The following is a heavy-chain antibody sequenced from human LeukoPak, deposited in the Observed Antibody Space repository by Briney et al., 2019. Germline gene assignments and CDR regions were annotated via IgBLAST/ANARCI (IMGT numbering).Heavy chain of an antibody. CDR2: IFYDGSS. J-gene: IGHJ4*02. Sequence: PSETLSLTCIVSGGSISNSNYYWGWIRQPPGRGLEWIGSIFYDGSSDYNPSLKSRVTISVDTSKNQFSLKLSSVTAADTAVYYCARGWRRGYSGYDLLSWGQGTLVTVSS. CDR1: GGSISNSNYY. D-gene: IGHD5-12*01. CDR3: ARGWRRGYSGYDLLS. V-gene: IGHV4-39*01.